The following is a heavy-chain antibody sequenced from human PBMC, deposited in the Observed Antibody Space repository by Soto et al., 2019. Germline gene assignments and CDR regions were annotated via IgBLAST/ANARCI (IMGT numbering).Heavy chain of an antibody. J-gene: IGHJ6*02. CDR3: AGGSYYYYYGMDV. V-gene: IGHV4-39*01. Sequence: SETLSLTCTVSGGSISSSSYYWGWIRQPPGKGLEWIGSSYYSGSTYYNPSLKRRVTISVDTSKNQFSLKLSSVTAADTAVYYCAGGSYYYYYGMDVWGQGTTVTVSS. D-gene: IGHD2-15*01. CDR1: GGSISSSSYY. CDR2: SYYSGST.